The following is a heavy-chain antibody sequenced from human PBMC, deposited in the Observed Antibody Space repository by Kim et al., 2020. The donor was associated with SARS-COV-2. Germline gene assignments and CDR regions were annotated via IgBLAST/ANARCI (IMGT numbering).Heavy chain of an antibody. V-gene: IGHV4-34*01. D-gene: IGHD2-2*01. Sequence: SETLSLTCAVYGGSFSGYYWSWIRQPPGKGLEWIGEINHSGSTNYNPSLKSRVTISVDTSKNQFSLKLSSVTAADTAVYYCARLTHLVVPAALHYYYYG. CDR3: ARLTHLVVPAALHYYYYG. CDR2: INHSGST. CDR1: GGSFSGYY. J-gene: IGHJ6*01.